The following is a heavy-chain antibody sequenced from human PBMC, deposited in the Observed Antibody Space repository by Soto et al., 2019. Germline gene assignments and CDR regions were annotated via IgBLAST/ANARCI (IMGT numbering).Heavy chain of an antibody. Sequence: ASVKVSCKTSGYTFTSFGVSWVRQAPGQGLEWMGWISGYNGKTKYAQTLQGRVTMTADTPTRTVYMELRGLRSDDTAVYFCARDKMIDDYGLGTYDYWGQGTTVTVSP. CDR3: ARDKMIDDYGLGTYDY. D-gene: IGHD3-10*01. CDR1: GYTFTSFG. V-gene: IGHV1-18*04. CDR2: ISGYNGKT. J-gene: IGHJ4*02.